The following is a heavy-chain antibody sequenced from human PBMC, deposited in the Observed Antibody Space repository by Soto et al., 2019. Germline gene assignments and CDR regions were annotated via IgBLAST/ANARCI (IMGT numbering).Heavy chain of an antibody. D-gene: IGHD2-21*02. Sequence: ASVKVSCKASGYTFSNFGISWVRQAPGEGLEWMGWISPNSEKTKIAQRFQGRVTMTTDISTSTSYLELRGLTSDDTAVYYCARDAVVVTVSPLYWGQGTLVTVSS. J-gene: IGHJ4*02. CDR1: GYTFSNFG. CDR3: ARDAVVVTVSPLY. CDR2: ISPNSEKT. V-gene: IGHV1-18*01.